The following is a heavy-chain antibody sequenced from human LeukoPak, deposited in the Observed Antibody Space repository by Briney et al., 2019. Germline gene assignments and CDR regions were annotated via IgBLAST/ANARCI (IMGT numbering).Heavy chain of an antibody. V-gene: IGHV1-69*06. CDR1: GGTFSSYA. D-gene: IGHD6-6*01. J-gene: IGHJ4*02. CDR3: ARGIAARPRWDY. CDR2: IIPIFGTA. Sequence: ASVKVSCKASGGTFSSYAISWVRQAPGQGLEWMGGIIPIFGTANYAQKFQGRVTITADKSTSTAYMELSSLRSEDTAVYYCARGIAARPRWDYWGQGTLVTVSS.